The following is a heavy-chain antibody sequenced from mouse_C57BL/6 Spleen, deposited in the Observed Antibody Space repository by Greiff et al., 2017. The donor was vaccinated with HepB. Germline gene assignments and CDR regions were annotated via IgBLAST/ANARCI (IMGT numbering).Heavy chain of an antibody. D-gene: IGHD4-1*01. V-gene: IGHV1-64*01. Sequence: QVQLQQPGAELVKPGASVKLSCKASGYTFTSSWMHWVKQRTGQGLEWIGMIHPNSGSTNYNEKFKSKATLTVDKSSSTAYMQLSSLTSEDSAVDYGARELGRRDFDYWGQGTTLTVSS. CDR2: IHPNSGST. CDR3: ARELGRRDFDY. J-gene: IGHJ2*01. CDR1: GYTFTSSW.